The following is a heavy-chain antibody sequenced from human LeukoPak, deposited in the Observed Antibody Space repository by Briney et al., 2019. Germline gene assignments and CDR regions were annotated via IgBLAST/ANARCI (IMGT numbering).Heavy chain of an antibody. J-gene: IGHJ6*02. V-gene: IGHV4-59*01. CDR1: GFTFSDYY. Sequence: GSLRLSCAASGFTFSDYYMSWIRQPPGKGLEWIGYIQNSARTNYNPSLESRVTISVDSSKDQFSLRLSSVTAADTAVYYCATDYSNFYGMDVWGQGTTVTVSS. D-gene: IGHD4-11*01. CDR2: IQNSART. CDR3: ATDYSNFYGMDV.